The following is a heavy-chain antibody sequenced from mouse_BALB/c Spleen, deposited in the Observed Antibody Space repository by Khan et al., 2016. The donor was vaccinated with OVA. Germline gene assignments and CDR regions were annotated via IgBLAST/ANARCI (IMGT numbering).Heavy chain of an antibody. V-gene: IGHV9-1*02. CDR2: INTYTGEP. J-gene: IGHJ1*01. CDR3: ARGDSYWNFNV. D-gene: IGHD3-3*01. CDR1: AYTFTNYG. Sequence: QIQLVQSGPELKKPGETVKISCKASAYTFTNYGMNWVKQSPGKGLKWMGWINTYTGEPTYTDDFKGRVAFSLETSASTAYLQLNNLKNEDMATEDSARGDSYWNFNVWGAGTTVTVSS.